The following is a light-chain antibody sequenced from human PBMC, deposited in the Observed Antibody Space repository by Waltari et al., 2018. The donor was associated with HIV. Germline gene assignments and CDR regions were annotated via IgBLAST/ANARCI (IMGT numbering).Light chain of an antibody. CDR1: SANIGTNT. J-gene: IGLJ2*01. CDR2: NAS. Sequence: QSVLTQPPSASGTPGQTVTISCSGSSANIGTNTVNWDQQLPGTAPQLLIYNASQLPSGVPDPVSGSQSGTSASLAISGLQSEDEADYYCAAWDDYMEGHVFGGGTKLTIL. CDR3: AAWDDYMEGHV. V-gene: IGLV1-44*01.